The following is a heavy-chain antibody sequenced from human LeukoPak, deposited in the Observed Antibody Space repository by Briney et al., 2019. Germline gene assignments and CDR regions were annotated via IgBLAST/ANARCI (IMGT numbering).Heavy chain of an antibody. CDR3: ARDPLSTNDFDI. CDR2: INYSGST. J-gene: IGHJ3*02. V-gene: IGHV4-59*01. D-gene: IGHD1-1*01. CDR1: GGSITNSY. Sequence: SETLSLTCTVSGGSITNSYWNWIRQSSGKGLEWIGYINYSGSTNYNPSLKSRVTISVDTSKNQFSLKLSSVTAADTAVYFCARDPLSTNDFDIWGQGTMVTVSS.